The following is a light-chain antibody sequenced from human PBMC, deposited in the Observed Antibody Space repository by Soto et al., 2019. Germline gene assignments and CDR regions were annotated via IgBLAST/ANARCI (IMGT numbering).Light chain of an antibody. Sequence: EIVLTQSPATLSLSPGARATLSCRASQSVSSYLAWYQQKPGQAPRLLIYDASKRATGIPARFSGSGSGTDFTLTISSLEPEDFAVYYCQQRTNWLWTFGQGTKVDIK. CDR2: DAS. CDR3: QQRTNWLWT. V-gene: IGKV3-11*01. CDR1: QSVSSY. J-gene: IGKJ1*01.